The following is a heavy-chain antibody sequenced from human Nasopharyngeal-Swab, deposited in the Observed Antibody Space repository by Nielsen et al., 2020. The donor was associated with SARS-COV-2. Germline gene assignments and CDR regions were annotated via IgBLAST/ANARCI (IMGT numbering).Heavy chain of an antibody. J-gene: IGHJ6*02. Sequence: ASVKVSCKASGYTFTSYDLNWVRQATGQGLEWIGWMNLTSGNTGYAQKFQGRVTMTRNTSISTSYMELSSLRSEDTAVYYCSRGQYYYDSSGYHMDVWGQGTTVTVSS. V-gene: IGHV1-8*01. D-gene: IGHD3-22*01. CDR2: MNLTSGNT. CDR1: GYTFTSYD. CDR3: SRGQYYYDSSGYHMDV.